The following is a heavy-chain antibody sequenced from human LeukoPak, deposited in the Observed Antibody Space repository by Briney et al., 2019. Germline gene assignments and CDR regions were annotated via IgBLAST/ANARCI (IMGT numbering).Heavy chain of an antibody. D-gene: IGHD4-17*01. CDR1: GVSISSYY. Sequence: SETLSLTCTVSGVSISSYYWRWILQPPGKGLEWMGYIYYSGSTNYNPSLKSRVTISVDTSKNQFSLKLSSVTAADTAVYYCARSGFYGDYTFYYWGQGTLVTVSS. V-gene: IGHV4-59*01. CDR2: IYYSGST. CDR3: ARSGFYGDYTFYY. J-gene: IGHJ4*02.